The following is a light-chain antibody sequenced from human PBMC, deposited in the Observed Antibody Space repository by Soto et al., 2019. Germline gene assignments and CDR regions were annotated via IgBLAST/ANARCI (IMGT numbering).Light chain of an antibody. CDR1: QSVSSN. CDR2: GAS. CDR3: QQYNNWPPPIT. Sequence: EIVMTQSPATLSVSPGERATLSCRASQSVSSNLAWYQQKPVQAPRLLIYGASTRATGIPARFSGSGSGTEFTLTISSLQSEYFAVYYCQQYNNWPPPITFGQGTRLEIK. J-gene: IGKJ5*01. V-gene: IGKV3-15*01.